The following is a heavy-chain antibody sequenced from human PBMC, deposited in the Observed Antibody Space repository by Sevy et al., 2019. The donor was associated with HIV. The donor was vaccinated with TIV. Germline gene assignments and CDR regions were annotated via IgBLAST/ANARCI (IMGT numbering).Heavy chain of an antibody. V-gene: IGHV3-15*01. CDR3: TTDAGMTPWYALQH. J-gene: IGHJ1*01. Sequence: GGSLRLSCAASGFSITKAWMRWVRQAPGEGLEWVGRIKSNHEGGTADYAAPVRGRFTISRDDSKNTLFLQLSSLKIEDTAVYYCTTDAGMTPWYALQHWGRGTLVTVSS. CDR1: GFSITKAW. D-gene: IGHD1-20*01. CDR2: IKSNHEGGTA.